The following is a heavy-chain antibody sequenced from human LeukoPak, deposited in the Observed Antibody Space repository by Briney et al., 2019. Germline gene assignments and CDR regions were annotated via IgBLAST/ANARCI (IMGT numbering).Heavy chain of an antibody. J-gene: IGHJ6*03. Sequence: GGSLRLSCAASGFTFSSYAMSWVRQAPGKGLEWVSAISGSGTNTYYADSVKGRFTISRDNSKNSLYLQMNSLRAEDTAVYYCTTAARWLQLYYYYYMDVWGKGTTVTVSS. D-gene: IGHD5-24*01. CDR1: GFTFSSYA. V-gene: IGHV3-23*01. CDR2: ISGSGTNT. CDR3: TTAARWLQLYYYYYMDV.